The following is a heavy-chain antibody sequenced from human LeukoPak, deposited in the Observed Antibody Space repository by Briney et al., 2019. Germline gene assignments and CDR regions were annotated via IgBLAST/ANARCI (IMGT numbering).Heavy chain of an antibody. Sequence: SQTLSLTCTVSGGSTSSGGHYWSWIRQHPGKGLEWIGYIYYSGSTYYNPSLKSRVTISVDTSKNQFSLKLSSVTAADTAVYYCARDLYYSSSGTYYYYGMDVWGQGTSVTVSS. J-gene: IGHJ6*02. CDR3: ARDLYYSSSGTYYYYGMDV. V-gene: IGHV4-31*03. CDR2: IYYSGST. CDR1: GGSTSSGGHY. D-gene: IGHD3-10*01.